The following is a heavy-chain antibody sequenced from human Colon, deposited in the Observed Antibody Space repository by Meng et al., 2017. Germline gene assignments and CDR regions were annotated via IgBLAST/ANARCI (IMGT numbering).Heavy chain of an antibody. CDR2: ISGTTCL. V-gene: IGHV3-69-1*02. CDR3: ARDHDNGWSFGY. J-gene: IGHJ4*02. D-gene: IGHD6-19*01. Sequence: EVQLVESGGGLVKPGGSLRLSCAVSGFTFRNYNMHWIRQAPGKGLEWVSSISGTTCLYYADSVKGRFTISRDNDKNLLFLQMSSLRAEDTAVYYCARDHDNGWSFGYWGQGILVTVSS. CDR1: GFTFRNYN.